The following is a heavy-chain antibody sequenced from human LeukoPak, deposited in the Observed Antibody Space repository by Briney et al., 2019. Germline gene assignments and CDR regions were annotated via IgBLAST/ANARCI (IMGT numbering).Heavy chain of an antibody. V-gene: IGHV1-69*05. D-gene: IGHD3-22*01. J-gene: IGHJ3*01. CDR3: ARGTDRLGMIVVIITPGAFDV. CDR1: GGTFSSYA. CDR2: IIPIFGTA. Sequence: ASVKVSCKASGGTFSSYAISWVRQAPGQGLEWMGRIIPIFGTANYAQKFQGRVTITTDESTSTAYMELSSLRSDDTAVYYCARGTDRLGMIVVIITPGAFDVWGQGTMVTVSS.